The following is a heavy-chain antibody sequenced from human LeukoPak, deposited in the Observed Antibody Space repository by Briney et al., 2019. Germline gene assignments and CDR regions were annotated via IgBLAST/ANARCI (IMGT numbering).Heavy chain of an antibody. J-gene: IGHJ4*02. CDR3: AKVTGGDMITYGGLDY. Sequence: GGSLRLSCAASGFTFSGYAMSWVRQAPGKGLEWVSAIIGSGDTTYYAASVKGRLTISRDNSKNTLYLQMNSLRAEDAAVYYCAKVTGGDMITYGGLDYWGQGTLVTVSS. CDR1: GFTFSGYA. D-gene: IGHD3-16*01. V-gene: IGHV3-23*01. CDR2: IIGSGDTT.